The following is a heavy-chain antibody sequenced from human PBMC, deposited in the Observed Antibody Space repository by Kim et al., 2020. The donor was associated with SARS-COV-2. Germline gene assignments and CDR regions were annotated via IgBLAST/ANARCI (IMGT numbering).Heavy chain of an antibody. D-gene: IGHD1-26*01. CDR3: ARSLVGATWFDP. J-gene: IGHJ5*02. V-gene: IGHV6-1*01. Sequence: YAVSVKSRRTINPDTSKNQFSLQLNSVTPEDTAVYYCARSLVGATWFDPWGQGTLVTVSS.